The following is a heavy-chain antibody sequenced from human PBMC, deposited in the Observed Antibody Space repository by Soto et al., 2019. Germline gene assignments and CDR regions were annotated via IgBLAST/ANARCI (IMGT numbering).Heavy chain of an antibody. D-gene: IGHD3-22*01. V-gene: IGHV4-4*02. CDR1: GGSISSSNW. J-gene: IGHJ4*02. Sequence: SETLSLTCAVPGGSISSSNWWSWVRQPPGKGLEWIGEIYHSGSTNYNPSLKSRVTISVDKSKNQFSLKLSSVTAADTAVYYCAGTITYHYDSSGYYMNDYWGQGTLVTVSS. CDR3: AGTITYHYDSSGYYMNDY. CDR2: IYHSGST.